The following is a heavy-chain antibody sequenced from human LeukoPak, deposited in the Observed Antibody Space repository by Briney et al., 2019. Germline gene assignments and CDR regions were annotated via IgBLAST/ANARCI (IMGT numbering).Heavy chain of an antibody. CDR3: ARDDFGVVTKFDY. D-gene: IGHD3-3*01. J-gene: IGHJ4*02. CDR1: GFTVSSYW. V-gene: IGHV3-7*01. Sequence: SGGSLRLYCAASGFTVSSYWMSWVRQAPGKGLEWGANIKQDGSERYYVDSVKGRFTISRDNAKNSLYLQMNRLRAEDTAVYYCARDDFGVVTKFDYWGQGTPVTVSS. CDR2: IKQDGSER.